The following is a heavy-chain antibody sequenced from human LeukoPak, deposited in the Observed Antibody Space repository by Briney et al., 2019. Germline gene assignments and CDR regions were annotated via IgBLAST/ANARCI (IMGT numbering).Heavy chain of an antibody. J-gene: IGHJ4*02. D-gene: IGHD5-24*01. CDR2: INSDGSST. CDR3: TRVGYIDEGIDY. V-gene: IGHV3-74*01. CDR1: GFIFSSYW. Sequence: GGSPRLSCAASGFIFSSYWMHWVRQAPGKGLVWVSRINSDGSSTSYADSVKGRFTISRDNAKDSLYLQMNSLRAEDTAIYYCTRVGYIDEGIDYWGQGTLVTVSS.